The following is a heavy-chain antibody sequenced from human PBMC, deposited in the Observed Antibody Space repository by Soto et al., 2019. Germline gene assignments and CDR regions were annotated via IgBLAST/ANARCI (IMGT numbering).Heavy chain of an antibody. J-gene: IGHJ4*02. D-gene: IGHD3-22*01. CDR1: GDSIGTGGYY. CDR3: ATNHDDISGRTPLLFDS. Sequence: QVQLQESGPGLVKPSQTLSLTCTVSGDSIGTGGYYWDWIRQHPGKGPEWIGYSHYSGNTYYNPSLKSRLTISLDTSKNQFSRHLSSVTAADTAVYYWATNHDDISGRTPLLFDSWGQGTLVTVSS. V-gene: IGHV4-31*03. CDR2: SHYSGNT.